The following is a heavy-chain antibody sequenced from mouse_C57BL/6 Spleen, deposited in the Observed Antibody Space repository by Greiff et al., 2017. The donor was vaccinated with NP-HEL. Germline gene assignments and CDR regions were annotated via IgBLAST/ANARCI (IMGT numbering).Heavy chain of an antibody. Sequence: QVQLQQSGPELVKPGASVKISCKASGYAFSSSWMNWVKQRPGKGLEWIGRIYPGDGDTNYNGKLKGKATLTADKSSSTAYMQLSSLTSEDSAVYFCARGSSPFDYWGQGTTLTVSS. CDR2: IYPGDGDT. CDR1: GYAFSSSW. J-gene: IGHJ2*01. CDR3: ARGSSPFDY. V-gene: IGHV1-82*01. D-gene: IGHD1-1*01.